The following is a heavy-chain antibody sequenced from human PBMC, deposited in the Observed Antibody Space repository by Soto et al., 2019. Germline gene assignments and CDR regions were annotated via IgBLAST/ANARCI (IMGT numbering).Heavy chain of an antibody. CDR3: ARQPIYGSGRGYGMDV. Sequence: SETLSLTCTVSGVSISSSSYYWGWIRQPPGKGLEWIGSIYYSGSTYYNPSLKSRVTISVDTSKNQFSLKLSSVTAADTAVYYCARQPIYGSGRGYGMDVWGQGTTVTVSS. J-gene: IGHJ6*02. V-gene: IGHV4-39*01. D-gene: IGHD3-10*01. CDR2: IYYSGST. CDR1: GVSISSSSYY.